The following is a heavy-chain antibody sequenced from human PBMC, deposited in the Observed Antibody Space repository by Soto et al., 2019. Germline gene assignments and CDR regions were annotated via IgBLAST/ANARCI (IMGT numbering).Heavy chain of an antibody. V-gene: IGHV4-34*01. Sequence: PSETLSLTCAVYGGSFSGYYWSWIRQPPGKGLEWIGEINHSGSTNYNPSLKSRVTISVDTSKNQFSLKLSSVTAADTAVYYCARVYSSSDDNWFGPWGQGTLVTVSS. J-gene: IGHJ5*02. D-gene: IGHD6-6*01. CDR1: GGSFSGYY. CDR3: ARVYSSSDDNWFGP. CDR2: INHSGST.